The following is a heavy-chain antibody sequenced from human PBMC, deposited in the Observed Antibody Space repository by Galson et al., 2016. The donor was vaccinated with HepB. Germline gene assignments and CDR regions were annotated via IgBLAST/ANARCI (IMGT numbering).Heavy chain of an antibody. Sequence: TLSLTCTVSGGSISSDYWSWIRQHPGKGLEWIGYIHYSGSTYYNPSLESRVSISVATSKNQFSLKLSSVTAADTAMYYCARDKNERGYSYGHFDYWGQGALVTVSS. CDR1: GGSISSDY. J-gene: IGHJ4*02. CDR3: ARDKNERGYSYGHFDY. CDR2: IHYSGST. V-gene: IGHV4-31*03. D-gene: IGHD5-18*01.